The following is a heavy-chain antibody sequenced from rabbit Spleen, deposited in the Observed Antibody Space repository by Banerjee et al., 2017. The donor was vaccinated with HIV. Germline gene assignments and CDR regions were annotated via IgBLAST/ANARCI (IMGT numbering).Heavy chain of an antibody. J-gene: IGHJ6*01. Sequence: QSLEESGGDLVKPGASLTLTCTASGFSFSSSYYMCWVRQAPGKGLELIAWIYTRDGSTYYASWVNGRFTISKTSSTTVTLQMTSLTAADTATYFCARDTGTSFSTYGMDLWGQGTLVTVS. V-gene: IGHV1S40*01. CDR2: IYTRDGST. CDR1: GFSFSSSYY. D-gene: IGHD7-1*01. CDR3: ARDTGTSFSTYGMDL.